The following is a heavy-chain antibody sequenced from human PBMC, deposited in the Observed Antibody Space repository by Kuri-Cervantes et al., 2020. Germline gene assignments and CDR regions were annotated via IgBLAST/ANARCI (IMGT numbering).Heavy chain of an antibody. D-gene: IGHD6-19*01. V-gene: IGHV3-48*03. CDR3: ARDYFRSGRYGGVGY. J-gene: IGHJ4*02. CDR1: GFTFSSYE. Sequence: GGSLRLSCAASGFTFSSYEMNWVRQAPGKGLEWVSYISSSGSTIYYADSVRGRFTISRDNAKNSLYLQMNSLRDEDTAVYYCARDYFRSGRYGGVGYWGQGTLVTVSS. CDR2: ISSSGSTI.